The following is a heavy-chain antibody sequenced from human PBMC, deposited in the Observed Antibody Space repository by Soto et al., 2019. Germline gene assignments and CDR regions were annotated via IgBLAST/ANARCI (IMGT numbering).Heavy chain of an antibody. D-gene: IGHD3-3*01. CDR2: IFSNDEK. Sequence: QVTLKESGPVLVKPTETLTLTCTVSGFSLSNARMGVSWIRQPPGKALEWLAHIFSNDEKYYSTSLKSRLTISNDTSKSQVVLTMTNMDPVDTATYYCARIRRRYDFWSGSRNDAFDIWGQGTMVTVSS. J-gene: IGHJ3*02. CDR3: ARIRRRYDFWSGSRNDAFDI. CDR1: GFSLSNARMG. V-gene: IGHV2-26*01.